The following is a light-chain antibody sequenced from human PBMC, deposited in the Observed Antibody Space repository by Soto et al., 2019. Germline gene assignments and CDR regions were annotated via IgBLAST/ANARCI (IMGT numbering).Light chain of an antibody. CDR2: EVS. CDR3: SSYAGSNNYV. J-gene: IGLJ1*01. V-gene: IGLV2-8*01. CDR1: SSDVGGYDF. Sequence: QFALTQPPSASGSPVQSVTISCTGTSSDVGGYDFVSWYQQHSGKAPKLMIHEVSKRPSGVPDRFSGSKSGNTASLTVSGLQAEDEADYYCSSYAGSNNYVFGTG.